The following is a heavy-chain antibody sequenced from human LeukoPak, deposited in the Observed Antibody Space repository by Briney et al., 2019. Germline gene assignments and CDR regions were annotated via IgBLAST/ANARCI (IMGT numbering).Heavy chain of an antibody. V-gene: IGHV3-23*01. Sequence: QTGGSLRLSCAPSGFTFTSYALSWVRQAPGRGLQWVSAISGSGGSTYYADSVKGRFTISRDNSKNTLYLQMNSLRAEDTAVYYCAKDALYSGSYFAFDIWGQGTMVTVSS. CDR3: AKDALYSGSYFAFDI. CDR1: GFTFTSYA. J-gene: IGHJ3*02. CDR2: ISGSGGST. D-gene: IGHD1-26*01.